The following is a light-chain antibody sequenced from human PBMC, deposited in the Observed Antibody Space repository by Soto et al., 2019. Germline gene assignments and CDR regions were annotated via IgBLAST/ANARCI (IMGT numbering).Light chain of an antibody. CDR3: LQDYNYPRT. J-gene: IGKJ1*01. Sequence: ALPITQSPSSLSASVGDRVTITCRASQAIRNDLGWYQQKPGKAPKLLVYAASSLQSGVPSRFSGIGSGTDGTITISSLQPENCETDDCLQDYNYPRTFGQGTKVEIK. V-gene: IGKV1-6*01. CDR2: AAS. CDR1: QAIRND.